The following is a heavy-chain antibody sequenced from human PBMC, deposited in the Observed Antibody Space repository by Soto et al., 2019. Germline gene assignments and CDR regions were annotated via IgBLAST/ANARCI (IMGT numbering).Heavy chain of an antibody. CDR1: GLTVGANY. V-gene: IGHV3-53*01. D-gene: IGHD5-12*01. CDR2: IYSGGTT. J-gene: IGHJ4*02. CDR3: HGYGY. Sequence: EVQLVESGGGLIQPGGSLRLSCAVSGLTVGANYRSWVRQAPGKGREWASVIYSGGTTYYADSVKGRFIISRDISKNTLYLQMNILRAEDTAVYYCHGYGYWGQGTLVTVSS.